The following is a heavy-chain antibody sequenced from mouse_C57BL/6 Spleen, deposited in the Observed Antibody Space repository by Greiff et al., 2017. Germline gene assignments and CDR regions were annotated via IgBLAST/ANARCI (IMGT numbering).Heavy chain of an antibody. CDR3: ARKGGYYYGSSYFAMDY. CDR1: GFTFSSYA. V-gene: IGHV5-4*03. D-gene: IGHD1-1*01. Sequence: EVKLMESGGGLVKPGGSLKLSCAASGFTFSSYAMSWVRQTPEKRLEWVATISDGGSYTYYPDNVKGRFTISRDNAKNNLYLQMSHLKSEDTAMYYCARKGGYYYGSSYFAMDYWGQGTSVTVSS. CDR2: ISDGGSYT. J-gene: IGHJ4*01.